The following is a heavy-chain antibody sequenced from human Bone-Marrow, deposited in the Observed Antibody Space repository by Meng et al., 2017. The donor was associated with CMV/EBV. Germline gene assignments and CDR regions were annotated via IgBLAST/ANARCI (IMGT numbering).Heavy chain of an antibody. CDR1: GYTFTSYD. Sequence: KVSCKASGYTFTSYDIHWLRQAPGQGLEWMGGIIPILGIANYAQKFQGRVTITADKSTSTAYMELSSLRSEDTAVYYCAMYSSGWYGDYYYYYGMDVWGQGTTVTVSS. J-gene: IGHJ6*02. CDR2: IIPILGIA. CDR3: AMYSSGWYGDYYYYYGMDV. V-gene: IGHV1-69*10. D-gene: IGHD6-19*01.